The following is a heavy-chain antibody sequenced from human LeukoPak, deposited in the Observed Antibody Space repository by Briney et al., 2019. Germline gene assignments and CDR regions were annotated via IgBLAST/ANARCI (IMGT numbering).Heavy chain of an antibody. V-gene: IGHV1-46*01. J-gene: IGHJ4*02. CDR1: GYTFTSYY. D-gene: IGHD5-24*01. CDR3: ARGGLITRDGYNYDY. Sequence: ASVKVSCKASGYTFTSYYMHWVRQAPGQGLEWMGIINPSGGSTSYAQKFQGRVTMTRDTSTSTVYMDLSSLRSEDTAVYYCARGGLITRDGYNYDYWGQGTLVTVSS. CDR2: INPSGGST.